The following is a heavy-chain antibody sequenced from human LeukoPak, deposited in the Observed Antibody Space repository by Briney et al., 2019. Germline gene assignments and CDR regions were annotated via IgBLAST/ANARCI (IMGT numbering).Heavy chain of an antibody. CDR3: ARADEITSGATGGAFDI. V-gene: IGHV1-18*01. Sequence: ASVKVSCKASGYTFTSDGISWVRQAPGQGLEWMGWISAYNGNTNYAQKLQGRVTMTTDTSTGTAYMELRSLRSDDTAVYYCARADEITSGATGGAFDIWGQGTMVTVSS. CDR1: GYTFTSDG. CDR2: ISAYNGNT. D-gene: IGHD1-26*01. J-gene: IGHJ3*02.